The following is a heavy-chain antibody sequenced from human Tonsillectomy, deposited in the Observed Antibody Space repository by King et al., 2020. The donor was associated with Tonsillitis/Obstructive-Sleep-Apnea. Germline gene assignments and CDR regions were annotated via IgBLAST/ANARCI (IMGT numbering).Heavy chain of an antibody. CDR3: AGGTPNNWNDEVDYFDY. J-gene: IGHJ4*02. CDR2: ISAFYGNT. Sequence: VQLVESGAEVKKPGASVKVSCKASSYTFTSYGITWVRQAPGQGLEWMGWISAFYGNTNYAQKLQGRVTMTTEPSTSTAYMELRSLRSDDTAVYYCAGGTPNNWNDEVDYFDYWGQGTLVTVSS. D-gene: IGHD1-1*01. CDR1: SYTFTSYG. V-gene: IGHV1-18*01.